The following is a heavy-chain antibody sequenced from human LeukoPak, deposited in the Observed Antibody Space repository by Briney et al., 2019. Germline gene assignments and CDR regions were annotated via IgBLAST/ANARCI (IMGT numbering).Heavy chain of an antibody. CDR3: ASTYDFWSGYYPHYYYYMDV. V-gene: IGHV4-39*01. D-gene: IGHD3-3*01. Sequence: PSETLSLTCTVSGGSISSSSYYWGWIRQPPGKGLEWIGSIYYSGSTYYNPSLKSRVTISVDTSKNQFSLKLSSVTAADTAVYYCASTYDFWSGYYPHYYYYMDVWGKGTTVTVSS. CDR2: IYYSGST. J-gene: IGHJ6*03. CDR1: GGSISSSSYY.